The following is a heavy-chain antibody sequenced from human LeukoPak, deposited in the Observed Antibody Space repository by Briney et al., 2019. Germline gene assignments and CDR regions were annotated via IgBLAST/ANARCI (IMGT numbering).Heavy chain of an antibody. V-gene: IGHV1-2*02. Sequence: ASVKVSCKASVYTFTGYYMHWVRQAPGQGLELMGWINPNSGGTNYAQKFQGRVTMTRDTSISTGYMELSRLRSDDTAVYYCAREDDYSDYCDYWGQGSLVTVSS. CDR1: VYTFTGYY. D-gene: IGHD4-11*01. J-gene: IGHJ4*02. CDR3: AREDDYSDYCDY. CDR2: INPNSGGT.